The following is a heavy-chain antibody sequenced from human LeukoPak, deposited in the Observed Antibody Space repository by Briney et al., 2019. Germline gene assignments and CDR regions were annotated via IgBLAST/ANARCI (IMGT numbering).Heavy chain of an antibody. Sequence: PGGSLRLSCAASGFTLSKYWMLWVRQAPGKGLESVSRINTDGTVTTYADSVEGRFTVSRDNADNTMFLQMNSVRDEDTAVYYCATKQWLAPPPDSWGQGTPVTVSS. J-gene: IGHJ4*02. D-gene: IGHD6-19*01. V-gene: IGHV3-74*01. CDR1: GFTLSKYW. CDR3: ATKQWLAPPPDS. CDR2: INTDGTVT.